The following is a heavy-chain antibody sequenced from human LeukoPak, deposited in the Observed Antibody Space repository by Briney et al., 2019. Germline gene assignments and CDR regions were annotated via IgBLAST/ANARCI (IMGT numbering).Heavy chain of an antibody. CDR1: GYTFTSYY. V-gene: IGHV1-46*01. CDR3: ARDLGPSNYDFWSGYSSISDY. J-gene: IGHJ4*02. D-gene: IGHD3-3*01. Sequence: ASVKVSCKASGYTFTSYYMHWVRQAPGQGLEWMGIINPSGGSTSYAQKFQGRVTMTRDMSTSTVYMELSSLRSEDTAVYYCARDLGPSNYDFWSGYSSISDYWGQGTLVTVSS. CDR2: INPSGGST.